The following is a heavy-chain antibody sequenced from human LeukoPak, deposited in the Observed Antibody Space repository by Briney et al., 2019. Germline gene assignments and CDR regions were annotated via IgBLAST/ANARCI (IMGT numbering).Heavy chain of an antibody. CDR3: ARDRIAAAGTPDY. CDR2: ISSSSSYI. CDR1: GFTFSSYS. D-gene: IGHD6-13*01. J-gene: IGHJ4*02. Sequence: GGSLRLSCAASGFTFSSYSMNWVRQAPGKGLEWASSISSSSSYIYYADSVKGRFTISRDNAKNSLYLQMNSLRAEDTAVYYCARDRIAAAGTPDYWGQGTLVTVSS. V-gene: IGHV3-21*01.